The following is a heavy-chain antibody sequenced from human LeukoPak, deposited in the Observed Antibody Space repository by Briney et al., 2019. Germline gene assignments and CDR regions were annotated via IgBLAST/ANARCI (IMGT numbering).Heavy chain of an antibody. CDR1: GGSFSGYY. CDR3: ARGANYDLWSGYYSGVPGVLYGMDV. CDR2: INHSGST. D-gene: IGHD3-3*01. J-gene: IGHJ6*02. Sequence: PSETLSLTCAVYGGSFSGYYWSWIRQPPGKGLEWIGEINHSGSTNYNPSLKSRVTISVDTSKNQFSLKLSSVTAADTAVYYCARGANYDLWSGYYSGVPGVLYGMDVWGQGTTVTVSS. V-gene: IGHV4-34*01.